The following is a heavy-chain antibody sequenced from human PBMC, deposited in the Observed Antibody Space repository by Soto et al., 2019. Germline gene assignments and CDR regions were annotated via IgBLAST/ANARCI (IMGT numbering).Heavy chain of an antibody. D-gene: IGHD2-15*01. CDR2: IYYSGST. J-gene: IGHJ5*02. CDR3: ARDSVVAKKGNWFDP. CDR1: GGSISSGGYY. Sequence: PSETLSLTCTVSGGSISSGGYYWSWIRQHPGKGLEWIGYIYYSGSTYYNPSLKSRVTISVDTSKNQFSLKLSSVTAADTAVYYCARDSVVAKKGNWFDPWGQGTLVTVSS. V-gene: IGHV4-31*03.